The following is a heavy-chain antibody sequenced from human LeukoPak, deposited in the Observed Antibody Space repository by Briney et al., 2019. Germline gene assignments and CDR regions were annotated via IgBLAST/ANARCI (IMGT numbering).Heavy chain of an antibody. V-gene: IGHV4-39*07. J-gene: IGHJ4*02. Sequence: SETLSLTCTVSGGSITSSSYYWGWIRQPPWNGLEWIGSIYYSGSTYYNPSLKSRVTISVDTSKNQFSLKLSSMTAADTALYYCARGRRDGYMLLWEDYWGQGTLVTVSS. D-gene: IGHD5-24*01. CDR2: IYYSGST. CDR3: ARGRRDGYMLLWEDY. CDR1: GGSITSSSYY.